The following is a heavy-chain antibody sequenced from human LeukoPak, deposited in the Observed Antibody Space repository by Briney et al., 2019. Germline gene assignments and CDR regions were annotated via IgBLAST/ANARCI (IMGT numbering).Heavy chain of an antibody. CDR2: ISGSGGNT. J-gene: IGHJ4*02. V-gene: IGHV3-23*01. CDR1: GFTFSSYA. Sequence: GGSLRLSCAASGFTFSSYAMSWVRRAPEKGLEWVSTISGSGGNTYYADSVKGRFTISRDNSKNTLYLQMNSLRAEDTAVYYCAKDMRMASFEHWGRGTQVTVSS. CDR3: AKDMRMASFEH. D-gene: IGHD5-24*01.